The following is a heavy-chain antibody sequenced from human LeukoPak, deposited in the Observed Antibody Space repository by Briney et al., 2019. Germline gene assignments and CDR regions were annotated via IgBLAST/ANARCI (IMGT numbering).Heavy chain of an antibody. Sequence: SETLSFTCTVSGGSISSYYWSWIRQPPGKGLEWIGEINHSGSTNYNPSLKSRVTISVDTSKNQFSLKLSSVTAADTAVYYCARGPGAMVTRYYYYYGMDVWGQGTTVTVSS. CDR1: GGSISSYY. CDR3: ARGPGAMVTRYYYYYGMDV. CDR2: INHSGST. D-gene: IGHD5-18*01. J-gene: IGHJ6*02. V-gene: IGHV4-34*01.